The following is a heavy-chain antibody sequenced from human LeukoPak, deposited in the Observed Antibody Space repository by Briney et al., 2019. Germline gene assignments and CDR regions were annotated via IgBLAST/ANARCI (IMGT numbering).Heavy chain of an antibody. D-gene: IGHD5-12*01. J-gene: IGHJ4*02. Sequence: GGSLRLSCAASGFTFSSYAMSWVRQAPGKGLEWVSAISGSGGSTYYADSVKGRFTISRDNSKNTLYLQINSLRAEDTAVYYCAKAPDIVATGGRDYWGQGTLVTVSS. V-gene: IGHV3-23*01. CDR3: AKAPDIVATGGRDY. CDR1: GFTFSSYA. CDR2: ISGSGGST.